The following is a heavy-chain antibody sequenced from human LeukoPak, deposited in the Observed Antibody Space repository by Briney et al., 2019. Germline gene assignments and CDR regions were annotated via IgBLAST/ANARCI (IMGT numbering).Heavy chain of an antibody. J-gene: IGHJ4*02. CDR1: NYSIGSGYY. Sequence: KPSETLSLTCSVSNYSIGSGYYWGWIRQSPGKGLEWIGSIYHTGNIYYNPSLKSRVTISVGRSKNHVSLRLTSVTAADTAVYCCARHERDIVIMLYAGMFDSWGQGTLLTVSS. D-gene: IGHD2-8*01. CDR3: ARHERDIVIMLYAGMFDS. CDR2: IYHTGNI. V-gene: IGHV4-38-2*01.